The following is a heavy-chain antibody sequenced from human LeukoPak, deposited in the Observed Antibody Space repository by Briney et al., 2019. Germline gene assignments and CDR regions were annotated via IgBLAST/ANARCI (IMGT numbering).Heavy chain of an antibody. CDR3: ARYYDFWSGRNYFDY. Sequence: GESLRISCTGTGYSFTTYWISWVRQVPGKGLEGMGTIDPSDSYTKYSPSFQGHVTISADKSIYTAYLQWSSLKASDTAMYYCARYYDFWSGRNYFDYWGQGALVTVSS. CDR2: IDPSDSYT. V-gene: IGHV5-10-1*01. CDR1: GYSFTTYW. J-gene: IGHJ4*02. D-gene: IGHD3-3*01.